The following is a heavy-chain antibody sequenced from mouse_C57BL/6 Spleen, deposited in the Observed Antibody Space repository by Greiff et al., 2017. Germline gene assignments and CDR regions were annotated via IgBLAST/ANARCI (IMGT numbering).Heavy chain of an antibody. Sequence: EVKLVESEGGLVQPGSSMKLSCTASGFTFSDYYMAWVRQVPEKGLEWVANINYDGSSTYYLDSLKSRFIISRDNAKNILYLQMSSLKSEDTATYYCARDRGGNYVGAMDYWGQGTSVTVSS. CDR2: INYDGSST. V-gene: IGHV5-16*01. J-gene: IGHJ4*01. CDR1: GFTFSDYY. D-gene: IGHD2-1*01. CDR3: ARDRGGNYVGAMDY.